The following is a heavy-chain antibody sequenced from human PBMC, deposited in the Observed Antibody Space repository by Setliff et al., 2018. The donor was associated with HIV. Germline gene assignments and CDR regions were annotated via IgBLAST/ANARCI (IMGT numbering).Heavy chain of an antibody. CDR3: ARVDNWGSDFYFDY. CDR1: GLTFNRYW. J-gene: IGHJ4*02. CDR2: KYSGGNT. Sequence: GGSLRLSCVASGLTFNRYWMSWVRQVPGKGLEWISVKYSGGNTNYADSVRGRFTVARDESRNTLHLQMNNLRAEDTAVYYCARVDNWGSDFYFDYWGQGTLVTVSS. D-gene: IGHD7-27*01. V-gene: IGHV3-66*02.